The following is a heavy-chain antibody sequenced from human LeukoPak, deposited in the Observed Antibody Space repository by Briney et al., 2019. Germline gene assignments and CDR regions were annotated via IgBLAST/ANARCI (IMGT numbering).Heavy chain of an antibody. CDR2: IVVGSGNT. CDR1: GFTFTSSA. Sequence: GTSVTVSCKASGFTFTSSAMQWVRQARGQRLEWIGWIVVGSGNTNYAQKFQERVTITRDMSTSTAYMELSRLRSDDTAVYYCARDHSNDFWSGSGPLYYMDVWGKGTTVTVSS. CDR3: ARDHSNDFWSGSGPLYYMDV. V-gene: IGHV1-58*02. D-gene: IGHD3-3*01. J-gene: IGHJ6*03.